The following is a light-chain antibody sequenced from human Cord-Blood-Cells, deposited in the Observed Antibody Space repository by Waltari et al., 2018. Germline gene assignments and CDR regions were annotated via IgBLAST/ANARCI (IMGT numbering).Light chain of an antibody. CDR3: QAWDSSTRV. CDR2: QDS. J-gene: IGLJ3*02. CDR1: KLGDKY. Sequence: SYELTQPPSVSVSPGQTASITCSGDKLGDKYACWYQQKPGQSPGLVIYQDSKGPSGIPERFSGSNSGNTATLTISGTQAMDEADYYCQAWDSSTRVFGGGTKLTVL. V-gene: IGLV3-1*01.